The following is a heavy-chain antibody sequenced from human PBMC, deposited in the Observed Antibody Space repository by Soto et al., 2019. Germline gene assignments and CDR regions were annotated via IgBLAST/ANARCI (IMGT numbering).Heavy chain of an antibody. Sequence: QVQLQESGPGLVKPSGTLSLTCAVSGGSISSTNWWTWVRPSPGRGLEWIGEIYHSGTTNYSPSLNSQVNIAVDMTTNHLSLTLISVTAADTAVYYCAFPATADFDYWGKGILVNVSS. CDR3: AFPATADFDY. CDR2: IYHSGTT. D-gene: IGHD6-13*01. V-gene: IGHV4-4*02. CDR1: GGSISSTNW. J-gene: IGHJ4*02.